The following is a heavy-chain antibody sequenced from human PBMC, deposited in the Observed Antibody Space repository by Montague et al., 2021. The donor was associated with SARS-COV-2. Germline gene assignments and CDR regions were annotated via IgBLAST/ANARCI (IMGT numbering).Heavy chain of an antibody. D-gene: IGHD4-23*01. CDR3: ARDVVTHLGTFDY. V-gene: IGHV4-4*07. J-gene: IGHJ4*02. CDR1: GDSITYFY. CDR2: VSSSGST. Sequence: SETLSLTCTVSGDSITYFYWCWIRHPAGTGLELIGRVSSSGSTNXNSSLRSRVSMSVDTSKTQFPLKLSFVTAADTAVYYCARDVVTHLGTFDYWGRGTLVTVAS.